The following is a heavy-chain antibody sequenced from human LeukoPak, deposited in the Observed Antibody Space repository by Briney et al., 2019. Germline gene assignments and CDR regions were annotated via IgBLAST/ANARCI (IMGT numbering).Heavy chain of an antibody. D-gene: IGHD3-22*01. V-gene: IGHV3-9*03. CDR1: GFTFDDYA. CDR3: ARGAKYYYDSSGYHRLRAFDI. J-gene: IGHJ3*02. Sequence: PGRSLRLSCAASGFTFDDYAMHWVRQAPGKGLEWVSGISWNSGSIGYADSVKGRFTISRDNAKNSLYLQMNSLRAEDMALYYCARGAKYYYDSSGYHRLRAFDIWGQGTMVTVSS. CDR2: ISWNSGSI.